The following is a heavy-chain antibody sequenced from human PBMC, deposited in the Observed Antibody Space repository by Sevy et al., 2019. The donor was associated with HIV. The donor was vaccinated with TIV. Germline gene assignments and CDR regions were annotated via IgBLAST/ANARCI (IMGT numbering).Heavy chain of an antibody. CDR2: ISGRGGST. CDR1: GLTLSSYA. Sequence: GESLKISCADSGLTLSSYAMNWVRQAPGKGLEWVSAISGRGGSTYYADSGEGRFTISRDNSKNTLYLQMNSLRAEDTAVYYCAKAPPGHCSSGSCPRAYYYYGMDVWGQGTTVTVSS. CDR3: AKAPPGHCSSGSCPRAYYYYGMDV. V-gene: IGHV3-23*01. D-gene: IGHD2-15*01. J-gene: IGHJ6*02.